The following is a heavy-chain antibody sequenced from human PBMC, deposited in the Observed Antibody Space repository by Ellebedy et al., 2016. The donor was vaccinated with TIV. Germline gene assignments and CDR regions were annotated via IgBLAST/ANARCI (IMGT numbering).Heavy chain of an antibody. CDR1: GFTFNSYA. CDR3: ARELGGSGGSDFDY. V-gene: IGHV3-33*08. CDR2: IWYDGTAK. J-gene: IGHJ4*02. Sequence: GESLKISCAASGFTFNSYAMHWVRQAPGKGLEWVAVIWYDGTAKFYAESVKGRFTISRDNSQNTLYLEMNSLRADDTALYYCARELGGSGGSDFDYWGQGTLVTVSS. D-gene: IGHD2-15*01.